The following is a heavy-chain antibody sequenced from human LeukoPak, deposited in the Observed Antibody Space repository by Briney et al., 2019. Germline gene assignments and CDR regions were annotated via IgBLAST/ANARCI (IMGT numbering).Heavy chain of an antibody. Sequence: ASVKVSCKASGYTFTGYYMHWVRQAPGQGLERMGWINPNSGGTNYAQKFQGRVTMTRDTSISTAYMELSRLRSDDTAVYYCARAEYSGDWFDPWGQGTLVTVSS. J-gene: IGHJ5*02. CDR3: ARAEYSGDWFDP. CDR2: INPNSGGT. CDR1: GYTFTGYY. D-gene: IGHD5-12*01. V-gene: IGHV1-2*02.